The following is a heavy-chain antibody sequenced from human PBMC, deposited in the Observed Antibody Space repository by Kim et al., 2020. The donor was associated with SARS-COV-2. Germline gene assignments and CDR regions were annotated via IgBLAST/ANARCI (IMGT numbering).Heavy chain of an antibody. CDR3: AKDHGRNYYDSSGSDY. CDR2: IWYDGSNK. Sequence: GGSLRLSCAASGFTFSSYGMHWVRQAPGKGLEWVAVIWYDGSNKYYADSVKGRFTISRDNSKNTLYLQMNSLRAEDTAVYYCAKDHGRNYYDSSGSDYWGQGTLVTVSS. D-gene: IGHD3-22*01. J-gene: IGHJ4*02. CDR1: GFTFSSYG. V-gene: IGHV3-33*06.